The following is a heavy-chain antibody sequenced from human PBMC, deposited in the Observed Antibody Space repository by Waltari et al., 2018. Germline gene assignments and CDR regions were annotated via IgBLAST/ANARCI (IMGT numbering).Heavy chain of an antibody. D-gene: IGHD3-16*01. J-gene: IGHJ4*02. CDR2: FSPSGAGT. CDR1: GFTFSIYY. Sequence: QFQLVQSGAEVKKPGASVKVSCEASGFTFSIYYVHWVRQAPGQGLEWMDLFSPSGAGTRYAEKFQGRVTLTRDTSTSTVYMDLSSLRSEDTAVYYCATFVSGSFTFPDYWGQGTLVTVSS. CDR3: ATFVSGSFTFPDY. V-gene: IGHV1-46*03.